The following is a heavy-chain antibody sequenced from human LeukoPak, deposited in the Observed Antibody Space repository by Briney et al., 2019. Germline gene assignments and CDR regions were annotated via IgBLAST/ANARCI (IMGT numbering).Heavy chain of an antibody. V-gene: IGHV3-30*18. D-gene: IGHD3-16*01. CDR3: AKAPPYPRGYFDY. Sequence: GGSLRLSCAASGFTFSSYGMHWVRQAPGKGLEWVAVISYDGSNKYYADSVKGRFTISRDNSKNTLYLQMNSLRAEDTAVYYCAKAPPYPRGYFDYWGQGTLVTVSS. J-gene: IGHJ4*02. CDR2: ISYDGSNK. CDR1: GFTFSSYG.